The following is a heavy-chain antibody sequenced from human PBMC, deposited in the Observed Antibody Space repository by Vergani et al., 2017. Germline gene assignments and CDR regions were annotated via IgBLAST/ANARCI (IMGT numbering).Heavy chain of an antibody. CDR2: ISWNSGSI. V-gene: IGHV3-9*01. CDR3: AKDLNDYGNYYFDY. Sequence: EVQLVESGGGLIQPGGSLRLSCAASGFTFDDYAMHWVRQAPGKGLEWVSGISWNSGSIGYADSVKGRFTISRDNAKNSLYLQMNSLRAEDTALYYCAKDLNDYGNYYFDYWGQGTLVTVSS. CDR1: GFTFDDYA. J-gene: IGHJ4*02. D-gene: IGHD4-17*01.